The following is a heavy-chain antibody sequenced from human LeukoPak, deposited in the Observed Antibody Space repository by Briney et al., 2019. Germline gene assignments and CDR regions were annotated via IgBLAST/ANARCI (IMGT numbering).Heavy chain of an antibody. V-gene: IGHV3-15*01. Sequence: TGGSLRPSCAASGFTFTYAYMSWVRQAPGRGLEWVGRIKSKTDGGTTDYAAPVKGRFTISRDDSNKTPHLQMNSLKTEDTGVYYCTTDAPYYGSGSYFSDFQHWGQGTLVTVSS. CDR1: GFTFTYAY. J-gene: IGHJ1*01. CDR2: IKSKTDGGTT. D-gene: IGHD3-10*01. CDR3: TTDAPYYGSGSYFSDFQH.